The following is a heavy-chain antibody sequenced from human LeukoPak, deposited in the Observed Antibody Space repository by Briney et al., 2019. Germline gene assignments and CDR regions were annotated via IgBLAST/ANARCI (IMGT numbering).Heavy chain of an antibody. CDR3: AKASSGSYYDYFDY. V-gene: IGHV3-9*03. CDR2: ISWNSGSI. CDR1: GFTFDDYA. Sequence: GGSLRLSCAASGFTFDDYAMHWVRQAPGKGLEWVSGISWNSGSIGYADSVKGRFTISRDNAKNSLYLQMNSLRAADMALYYCAKASSGSYYDYFDYWGQGTLVTVSS. J-gene: IGHJ4*02. D-gene: IGHD1-26*01.